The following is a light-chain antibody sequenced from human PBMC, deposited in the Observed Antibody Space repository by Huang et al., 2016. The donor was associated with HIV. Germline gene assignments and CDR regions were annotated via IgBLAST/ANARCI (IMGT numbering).Light chain of an antibody. CDR3: QQSYSTPRT. V-gene: IGKV1-39*01. J-gene: IGKJ1*01. CDR1: QSISSY. CDR2: AAS. Sequence: DIQMTQSPYSLSASVGDRVTITCRASQSISSYVNWYQQKPGKAPKLLIYAASSLQSGVPSMFSGSGSGTDFTLTISSLQPEDFATYYCQQSYSTPRTFGQGTKVEIK.